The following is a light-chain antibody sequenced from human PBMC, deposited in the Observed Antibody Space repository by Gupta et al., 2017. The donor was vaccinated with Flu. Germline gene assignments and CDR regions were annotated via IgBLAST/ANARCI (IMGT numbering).Light chain of an antibody. CDR1: QSISSY. CDR2: AAS. V-gene: IGKV1-39*01. J-gene: IGKJ2*03. Sequence: DIQMTQSPSSLSASVGDRVTITCRASQSISSYLNWYQQKPGKAPKLLIYAASSLQSGVPSRFSGSGSGKHFILTISSRQPEDFATYYCQQSYSDPLISFGQGTKLEIK. CDR3: QQSYSDPLIS.